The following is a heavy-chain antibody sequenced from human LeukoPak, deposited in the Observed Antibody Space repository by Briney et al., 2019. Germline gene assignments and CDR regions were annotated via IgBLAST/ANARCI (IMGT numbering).Heavy chain of an antibody. CDR2: IYYSGIT. CDR3: ARDEGLWFGESKNEGWFAP. Sequence: SETLSLTCTVSGGSMSDYYWNWIRQPPGKALEWIAYIYYSGITNSSPSLKSRVTISVDTSKYQFSLKLSSVTAADTAVYYCARDEGLWFGESKNEGWFAPWGQGTLVTVSS. CDR1: GGSMSDYY. D-gene: IGHD3-10*01. V-gene: IGHV4-59*01. J-gene: IGHJ5*02.